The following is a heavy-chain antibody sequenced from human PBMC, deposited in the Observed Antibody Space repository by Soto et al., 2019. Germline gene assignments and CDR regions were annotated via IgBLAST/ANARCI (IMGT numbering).Heavy chain of an antibody. CDR3: ARGVERFLEWFFDY. V-gene: IGHV1-18*01. CDR1: GYTFTSYG. D-gene: IGHD3-3*01. CDR2: ISAYNGNT. Sequence: ASVKVSCKASGYTFTSYGVSWVRQAPGQGLEWMGWISAYNGNTNYAQKLQGRVTMTTDTSTSTAYMELRSLRSDDTAVYYCARGVERFLEWFFDYWGQGTLVTVSS. J-gene: IGHJ4*02.